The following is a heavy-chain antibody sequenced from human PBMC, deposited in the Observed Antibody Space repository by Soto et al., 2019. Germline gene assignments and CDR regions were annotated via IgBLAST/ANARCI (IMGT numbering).Heavy chain of an antibody. CDR2: IYWNDDK. J-gene: IGHJ5*02. CDR1: GFSLSTSGVG. Sequence: SGPTLVNATQTLTLTCIFSGFSLSTSGVGVGWIRQPPGKALEWLGFIYWNDDKRYSPSLKSRLTITKDTSKNQVVLPMTNMDPVDKATYYCAKRGSSGLYGWLDPWVHVTMVTNYS. D-gene: IGHD6-19*01. CDR3: AKRGSSGLYGWLDP. V-gene: IGHV2-5*01.